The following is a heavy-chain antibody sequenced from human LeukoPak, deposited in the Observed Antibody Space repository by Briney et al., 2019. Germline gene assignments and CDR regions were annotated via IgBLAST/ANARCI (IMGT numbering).Heavy chain of an antibody. J-gene: IGHJ4*02. Sequence: ASVKVSCKVSGYTLTELSMHWVRQAPGKGLEWMGGFDPEDGETIYAQKFQGRVTMTEDTSTDTAYMELSSLRSEDTAVYYCATDSRYCSGGSCYSSGDYWGQGTLVTVSS. CDR3: ATDSRYCSGGSCYSSGDY. D-gene: IGHD2-15*01. CDR1: GYTLTELS. V-gene: IGHV1-24*01. CDR2: FDPEDGET.